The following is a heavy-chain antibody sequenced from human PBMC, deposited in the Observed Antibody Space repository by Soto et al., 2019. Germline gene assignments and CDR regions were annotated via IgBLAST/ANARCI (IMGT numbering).Heavy chain of an antibody. Sequence: EVQLVESGGGLVQPGGPLSLSFAASGSTSRGFRRNGSPRAPGKGLEWVSYISSSSSTIYYADSVKGRFTISRDNAKNSLYLQMNSLRDEDTAVYYCTPRRGFDYWGQGTLVTVSS. CDR3: TPRRGFDY. V-gene: IGHV3-48*02. CDR1: GSTSRGFR. CDR2: ISSSSSTI. J-gene: IGHJ4*02. D-gene: IGHD3-10*01.